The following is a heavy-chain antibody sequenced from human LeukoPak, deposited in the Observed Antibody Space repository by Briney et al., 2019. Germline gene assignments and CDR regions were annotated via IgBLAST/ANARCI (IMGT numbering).Heavy chain of an antibody. CDR2: INPSGGST. V-gene: IGHV1-46*01. CDR3: ARVGIQLWLRGGWFDP. CDR1: GYTFTSYY. D-gene: IGHD5-18*01. Sequence: ASVKVSCKASGYTFTSYYMHWVRQAPGQGLEWMGIINPSGGSTSYAQKFQGRVTMTRDTSTSTVYMELSSLISEDTAVYYCARVGIQLWLRGGWFDPWGQGTLVTVSS. J-gene: IGHJ5*02.